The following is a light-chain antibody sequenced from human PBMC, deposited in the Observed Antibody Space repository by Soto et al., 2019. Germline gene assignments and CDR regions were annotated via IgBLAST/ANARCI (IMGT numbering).Light chain of an antibody. CDR1: QNIGSW. J-gene: IGKJ2*01. CDR3: QQYNDFQYS. Sequence: DIQMTQSPSTLSASVGDGVTLTCRASQNIGSWLAWYQQKPGEAPKLLISKATNLHSGVPSRFSGSGSGTDFRLTISSLQPVDSATYFCQQYNDFQYSFGPGTKLDI. V-gene: IGKV1-5*03. CDR2: KAT.